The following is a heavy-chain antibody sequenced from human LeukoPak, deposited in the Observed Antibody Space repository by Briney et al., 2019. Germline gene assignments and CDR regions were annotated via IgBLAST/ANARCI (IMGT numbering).Heavy chain of an antibody. CDR1: GFTFSSYA. Sequence: GGSLRLSCAASGFTFSSYAMSWVRQAPGKGLEWVSSVNGSGDTTYYADSVKGRFTISRDNSKNTLYLQMNSLRAEDTAMYYWSKDRGATVTTFNDYSGPGTPGTPSP. CDR3: SKDRGATVTTFNDY. V-gene: IGHV3-23*01. J-gene: IGHJ4*02. CDR2: VNGSGDTT. D-gene: IGHD4-17*01.